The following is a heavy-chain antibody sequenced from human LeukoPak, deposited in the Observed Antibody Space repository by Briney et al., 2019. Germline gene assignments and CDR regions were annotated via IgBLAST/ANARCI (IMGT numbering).Heavy chain of an antibody. CDR2: INAGNGNT. J-gene: IGHJ4*02. D-gene: IGHD2-15*01. CDR1: GYTFTSYA. Sequence: ASVKVSCKASGYTFTSYAMHWVRQAPGQRLEWMGWINAGNGNTKYSQKFQGRVTITRDTSASTAYMEPSSLRSEDTAVYYCVPRPLGYCSGGSCYPGGFDYWGQGTLVTVSS. CDR3: VPRPLGYCSGGSCYPGGFDY. V-gene: IGHV1-3*01.